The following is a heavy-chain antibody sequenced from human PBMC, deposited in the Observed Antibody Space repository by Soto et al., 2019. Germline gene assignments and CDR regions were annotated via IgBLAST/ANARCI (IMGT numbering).Heavy chain of an antibody. J-gene: IGHJ4*02. CDR2: FDPEDGET. CDR3: ATRGTRWLQSPFDY. D-gene: IGHD1-1*01. Sequence: QVQLVQSGAEVKKPGASVKVSCKASGYTFTSYGISWVRQAPGQGLEWVGGFDPEDGETIYAQKFQGRVTMTEDTSTDTAYMELSSLRSEDTAVYYCATRGTRWLQSPFDYWGQGTLVTVSS. CDR1: GYTFTSYG. V-gene: IGHV1-24*01.